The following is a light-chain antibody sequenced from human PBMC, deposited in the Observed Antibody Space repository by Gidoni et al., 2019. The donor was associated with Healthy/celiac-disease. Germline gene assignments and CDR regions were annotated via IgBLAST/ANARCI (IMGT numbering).Light chain of an antibody. CDR1: QSISSY. V-gene: IGKV1-39*01. J-gene: IGKJ4*01. CDR2: AAS. CDR3: QQSYSTLRLT. Sequence: DIQITQSPSSLSASVGDRVTSTCRASQSISSYLNWYQQKPGKAPKLLIYAASSLQSGVPSRFSGSGSGTDFTLTISSLQPEDFATYYCQQSYSTLRLTFGGGTKVEIK.